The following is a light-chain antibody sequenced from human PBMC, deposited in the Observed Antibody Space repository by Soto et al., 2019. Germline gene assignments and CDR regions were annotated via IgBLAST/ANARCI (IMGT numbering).Light chain of an antibody. J-gene: IGKJ1*01. CDR1: QSVGIK. CDR2: SAS. CDR3: QQYNNWPRT. Sequence: VLMTQSPATLSVSPGERATLSCRASQSVGIKLAWYQQKPGQAPRLLMYSASTRATGIAARFSGGGSGTDFTLTISSLQSEDFAVYYCQQYNNWPRTFGQGTKVDIK. V-gene: IGKV3-15*01.